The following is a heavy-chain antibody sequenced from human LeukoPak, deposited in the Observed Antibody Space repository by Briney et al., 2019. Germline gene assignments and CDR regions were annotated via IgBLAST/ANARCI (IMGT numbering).Heavy chain of an antibody. J-gene: IGHJ4*02. V-gene: IGHV3-21*01. CDR3: ARDPPYYDNSGYYYDY. CDR2: ISGSSLYI. D-gene: IGHD3-22*01. Sequence: GGSLRLSCAASGFTFSPYSMNWVRQAPGRGLEWVSSISGSSLYIYYADSVKGRFTISRDNAKNLLYLQMNSLRAEDTAVYYCARDPPYYDNSGYYYDYWGQGTLVTVSS. CDR1: GFTFSPYS.